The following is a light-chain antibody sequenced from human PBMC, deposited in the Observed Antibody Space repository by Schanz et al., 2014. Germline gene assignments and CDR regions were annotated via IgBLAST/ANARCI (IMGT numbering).Light chain of an antibody. J-gene: IGKJ2*01. CDR1: QSVSSSY. V-gene: IGKV3-20*01. CDR2: GAS. CDR3: QQYGSSPYT. Sequence: EILLTQSPGPLSLSPGERATLSCRASQSVSSSYLAWYQQKPGQAPRLLIYGASSRATGIPDRFSGSGSGTDFTLTINRLEPEDFAVYYCQQYGSSPYTFGQGTKLEIK.